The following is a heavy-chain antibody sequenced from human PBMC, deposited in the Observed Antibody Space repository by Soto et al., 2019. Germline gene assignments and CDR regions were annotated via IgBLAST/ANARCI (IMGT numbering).Heavy chain of an antibody. Sequence: GGSLRLSCAASGFIFSSFPMHWARQAPGKGLEWVAVVSKDGSDKHYADSVKGRFTISRDNSETTLHLQMNSLRPEGAGVYYCARSYCGDNCALDYWGQGTPLTVSS. CDR2: VSKDGSDK. CDR1: GFIFSSFP. V-gene: IGHV3-30-3*01. D-gene: IGHD2-21*02. CDR3: ARSYCGDNCALDY. J-gene: IGHJ4*02.